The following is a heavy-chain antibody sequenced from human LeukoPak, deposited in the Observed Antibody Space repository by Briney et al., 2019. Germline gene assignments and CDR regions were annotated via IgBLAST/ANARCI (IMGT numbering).Heavy chain of an antibody. CDR3: AREGYTDSSGWRLDY. J-gene: IGHJ4*02. CDR2: ISGSGSTI. V-gene: IGHV3-48*03. CDR1: GFTFSSCE. Sequence: GGSLRLSCAASGFTFSSCEMNWVRQAPGKGLEWVSYISGSGSTIYYADSVKGRFTIFRDNAKNSLYLLMNSLRAEDTAVYYCAREGYTDSSGWRLDYWGQGTLVTVSS. D-gene: IGHD6-19*01.